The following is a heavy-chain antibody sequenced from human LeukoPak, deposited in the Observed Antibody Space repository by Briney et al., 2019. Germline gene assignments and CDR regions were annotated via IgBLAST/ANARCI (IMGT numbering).Heavy chain of an antibody. CDR1: GGSISSYY. CDR3: ARRRATSGSDKSGNWFDP. V-gene: IGHV4-59*08. J-gene: IGHJ5*02. Sequence: PSETLSLTCTVSGGSISSYYWSWIRQPPGKGLEWIGHIHYSGSTIYNPSLNSRVTISVDTAKNQFSLKLYSVTAADTAVYYCARRRATSGSDKSGNWFDPWGQGTLVTVSS. CDR2: IHYSGST. D-gene: IGHD2-15*01.